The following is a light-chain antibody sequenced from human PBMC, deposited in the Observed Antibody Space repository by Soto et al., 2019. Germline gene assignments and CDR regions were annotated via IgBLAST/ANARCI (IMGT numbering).Light chain of an antibody. CDR3: QQSYSTPPRT. J-gene: IGKJ5*01. Sequence: DIQMTQSPSSLSASVGDRVTITCRASQSISSYLNWYQQKPGKAPKLLIYAASSLQSGVPSRFCGSGSGTDFTLTISSLQPEDFATYYCQQSYSTPPRTFGQGTRLEIK. CDR2: AAS. V-gene: IGKV1-39*01. CDR1: QSISSY.